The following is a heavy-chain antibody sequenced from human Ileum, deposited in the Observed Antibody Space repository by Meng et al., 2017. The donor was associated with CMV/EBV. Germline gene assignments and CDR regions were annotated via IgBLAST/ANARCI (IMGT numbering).Heavy chain of an antibody. V-gene: IGHV3-48*04. CDR2: ISSSGRVI. CDR1: GFTFSSYW. CDR3: ARGALTPNYYYGLDV. J-gene: IGHJ6*02. D-gene: IGHD2-21*02. Sequence: GGSLRLSCAASGFTFSSYWMNWVRQAPGKGLEWVSYISSSGRVIYYADSVKGRFTISRDDAKNSLFLQMNSLGAEDTAVYYCARGALTPNYYYGLDVWGQGTTVTVSS.